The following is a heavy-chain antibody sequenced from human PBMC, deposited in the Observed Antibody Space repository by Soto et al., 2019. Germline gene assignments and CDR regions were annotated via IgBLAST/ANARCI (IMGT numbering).Heavy chain of an antibody. CDR3: AEARFAGDSCYVPEY. CDR2: ISGSGGSP. CDR1: GFTFSSYT. V-gene: IGHV3-23*01. J-gene: IGHJ4*01. D-gene: IGHD2-21*01. Sequence: GGSLRLSCAASGFTFSSYTMAWVRQAPGKGLEWVSSISGSGGSPSYADSVQGRFTISRDNPRNTLSLQMNSLRVEDTATYYCAEARFAGDSCYVPEYWGHGSLVTVSS.